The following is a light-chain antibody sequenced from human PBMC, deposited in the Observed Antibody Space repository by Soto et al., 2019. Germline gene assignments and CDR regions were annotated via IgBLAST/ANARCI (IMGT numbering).Light chain of an antibody. V-gene: IGLV2-14*01. CDR1: MRDVGAYNL. Sequence: QSVLPQPASGSGSAGQSITISCSGTMRDVGAYNLVSWYQQHPGTAPKLIIYEVRNRPSGISSRFSGSRSGNTASLTISGLQPEDEGDYYCSAYTARSTLVFGGGTKVTVL. CDR2: EVR. CDR3: SAYTARSTLV. J-gene: IGLJ3*02.